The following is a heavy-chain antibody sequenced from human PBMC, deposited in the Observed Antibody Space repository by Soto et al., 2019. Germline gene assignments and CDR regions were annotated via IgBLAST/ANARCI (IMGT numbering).Heavy chain of an antibody. V-gene: IGHV3-30-3*01. CDR2: ISYDGSNK. CDR3: ARDRGNYVSDV. CDR1: GFTFSSYA. J-gene: IGHJ6*02. Sequence: GGSLRLSCAASGFTFSSYAMHWVRQAPGKGLEWVAVISYDGSNKYYADSVKGRFTISRDNSKNTLYLQMNSLRAEDTAVYYCARDRGNYVSDVWGQGTTVTVSS.